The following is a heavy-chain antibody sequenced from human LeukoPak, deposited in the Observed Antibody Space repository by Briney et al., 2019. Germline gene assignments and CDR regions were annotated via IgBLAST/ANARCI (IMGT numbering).Heavy chain of an antibody. J-gene: IGHJ4*02. D-gene: IGHD2-2*01. V-gene: IGHV3-43*01. CDR2: ISWDGGST. CDR3: AKGVNQLLHAHFDY. CDR1: GFTFDDYT. Sequence: GGSLRLSCAASGFTFDDYTMHWVRQAPGKGLEWVSLISWDGGSTYYADSVKGRFTISSDNSKNSLYLQMNSLRTEDTALYYCAKGVNQLLHAHFDYWGQGTLVTVSS.